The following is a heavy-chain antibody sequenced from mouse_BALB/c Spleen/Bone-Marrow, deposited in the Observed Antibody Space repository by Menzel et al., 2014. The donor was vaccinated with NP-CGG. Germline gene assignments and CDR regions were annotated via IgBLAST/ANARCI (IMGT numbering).Heavy chain of an antibody. V-gene: IGHV14-4*02. CDR1: GFNIKYYY. J-gene: IGHJ2*01. Sequence: VQLKESGAELVRSGASVKLSCTASGFNIKYYYMHWVKQRPEQGLAWIGWIDPENGDTEYAPKFQGKATMTADTSFNTAYLQLSSLTSEDTAVYYCNEGYGNYGYWGQGTTLTVSS. D-gene: IGHD2-10*02. CDR2: IDPENGDT. CDR3: NEGYGNYGY.